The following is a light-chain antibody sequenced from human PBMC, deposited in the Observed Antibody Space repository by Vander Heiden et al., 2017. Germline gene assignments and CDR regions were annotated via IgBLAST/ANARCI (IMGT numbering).Light chain of an antibody. V-gene: IGKV3-15*01. CDR3: QQYKSLPFT. J-gene: IGKJ4*01. Sequence: EILMTQSPATMSVSPGERATLSCRASQSVGSNLAWYQQKPGKAPRLLIYGASTRATGIPARFSGSGSGTDFTLTISSLRSEDFAVYYCQQYKSLPFTFGGGTKVEI. CDR1: QSVGSN. CDR2: GAS.